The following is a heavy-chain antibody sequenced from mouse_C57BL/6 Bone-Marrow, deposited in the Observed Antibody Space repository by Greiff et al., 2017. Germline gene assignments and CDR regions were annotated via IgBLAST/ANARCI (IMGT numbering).Heavy chain of an antibody. CDR2: INSDGGST. CDR1: EYEFPSHD. D-gene: IGHD4-1*01. CDR3: ARHDWDVWFAY. J-gene: IGHJ3*01. V-gene: IGHV5-2*01. Sequence: EVKVVESGGGLVQPGESLKLSCESNEYEFPSHDMSWVRKTPEKRLELVAAINSDGGSTYYPDTMERRFIISRDNTKQTLYLQMSSLRSEDTALFYCARHDWDVWFAYWGQGTLVTVSA.